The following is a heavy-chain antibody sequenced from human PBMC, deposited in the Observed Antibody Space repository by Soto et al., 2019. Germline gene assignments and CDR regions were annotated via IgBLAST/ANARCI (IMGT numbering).Heavy chain of an antibody. J-gene: IGHJ4*02. V-gene: IGHV4-59*08. Sequence: QVQLQESGPGLVKPSETLSLTCTVSGGSISSYYWSWIRQPPGKGLEWIGYIYYSGSTDYNPSLKRRVPISVDTPESQFSLKLSSVTAADTAVYYCARHGESVVVAAAVPVFDYWGQGTLVTVSS. CDR1: GGSISSYY. CDR2: IYYSGST. D-gene: IGHD2-15*01. CDR3: ARHGESVVVAAAVPVFDY.